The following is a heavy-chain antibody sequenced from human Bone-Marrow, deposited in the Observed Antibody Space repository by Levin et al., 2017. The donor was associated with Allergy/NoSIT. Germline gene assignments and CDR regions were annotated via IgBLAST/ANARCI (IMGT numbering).Heavy chain of an antibody. J-gene: IGHJ4*02. CDR1: GGTFSSYA. Sequence: SVKVSCKASGGTFSSYAISWVRQAPGQGLEWMGGIIPIFGTANYAQKFQGRVTITADESTSTAYMELSSLRSEDTAVYYCARSGGALELPLGYWGQGTLVTVSS. CDR2: IIPIFGTA. D-gene: IGHD1-7*01. CDR3: ARSGGALELPLGY. V-gene: IGHV1-69*13.